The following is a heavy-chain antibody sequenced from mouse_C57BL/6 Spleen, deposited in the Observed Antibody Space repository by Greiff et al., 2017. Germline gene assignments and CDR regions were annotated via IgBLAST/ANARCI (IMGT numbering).Heavy chain of an antibody. CDR2: IDTNSGGT. CDR3: ARITTVVAPYFAY. J-gene: IGHJ2*01. D-gene: IGHD1-1*01. CDR1: GYTFTSYW. Sequence: QVQLQQPGAELVKPGASVQLSCKATGYTFTSYWTHWVKQRPGRGLAWLGRIDTNSGGTKYNETFKSKATLTVDKPSSTAYMQRSSLTSEDSAGYYCARITTVVAPYFAYWGQGTTLTVSS. V-gene: IGHV1-72*01.